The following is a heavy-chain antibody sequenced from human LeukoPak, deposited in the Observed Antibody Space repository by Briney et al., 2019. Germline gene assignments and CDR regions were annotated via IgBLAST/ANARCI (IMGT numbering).Heavy chain of an antibody. CDR3: AREWGLESSGYYYAY. V-gene: IGHV1-18*01. D-gene: IGHD3-22*01. CDR2: ISAYNGNT. Sequence: ASVKVSCKASGYTFTSYGISWVRQAPGQGLEWMGWISAYNGNTNYAQKLQGRVTMTTDTSTSTAYMELRSLRSDDTAVYYCAREWGLESSGYYYAYWGQGTLVTVSS. J-gene: IGHJ4*02. CDR1: GYTFTSYG.